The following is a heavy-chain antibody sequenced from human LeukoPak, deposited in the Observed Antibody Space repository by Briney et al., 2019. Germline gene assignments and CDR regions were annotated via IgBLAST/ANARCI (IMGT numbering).Heavy chain of an antibody. CDR3: ARGTGSLDY. V-gene: IGHV6-1*01. J-gene: IGHJ4*02. Sequence: SQTLSLTCAISGDSVSIKSASWNWIRQSPSRGLEWLGRTYSRSKWFNDYAVSVKSRITINPDTSKNQFSLHLTSVTPDDTAVYYCARGTGSLDYWGQGTLVTVSS. CDR1: GDSVSIKSAS. D-gene: IGHD1-26*01. CDR2: TYSRSKWFN.